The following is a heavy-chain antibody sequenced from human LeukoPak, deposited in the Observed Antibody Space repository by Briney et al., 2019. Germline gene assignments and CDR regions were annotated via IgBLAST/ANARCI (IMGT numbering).Heavy chain of an antibody. CDR3: AGTITMVRGAQFDY. D-gene: IGHD3-10*01. CDR1: GGSFSGYY. Sequence: SETLSLTCAVYGGSFSGYYWSWIRQPPGKGLEWIGYIYYSGSTNYNPSLKSRVTISVDTSKNQFSLKLSSVTAADTAVYYCAGTITMVRGAQFDYWGQGTLVTVSS. CDR2: IYYSGST. J-gene: IGHJ4*02. V-gene: IGHV4-59*08.